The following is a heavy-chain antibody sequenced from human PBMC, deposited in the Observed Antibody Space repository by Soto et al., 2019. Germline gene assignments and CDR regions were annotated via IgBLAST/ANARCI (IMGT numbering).Heavy chain of an antibody. Sequence: SETLSLTCTVSGGSISSGDYYWSWIRQPPGKGLEWIGYIYYSGSTYYNPSLKSRVTISVDTPKNQFSLKLSSVTAADTAVYYCARERVGRGVKDYYYYGMDVWGQGTTGTVSS. CDR1: GGSISSGDYY. J-gene: IGHJ6*02. CDR3: ARERVGRGVKDYYYYGMDV. CDR2: IYYSGST. V-gene: IGHV4-30-4*01. D-gene: IGHD3-10*01.